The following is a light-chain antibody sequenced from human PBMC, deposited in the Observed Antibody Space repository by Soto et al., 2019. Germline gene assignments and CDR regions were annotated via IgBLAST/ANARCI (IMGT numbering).Light chain of an antibody. Sequence: EIGLTQSPGTLSLSPWERATLSCSAIQSVSSSYLAWYQQKPGQAPRLLIYAASIRATDIPDRFSGSGSGTDFTLTISRLEPEDFAVFYCQQYGSSSITFGQGTRLEIK. CDR3: QQYGSSSIT. CDR2: AAS. CDR1: QSVSSSY. V-gene: IGKV3-20*01. J-gene: IGKJ5*01.